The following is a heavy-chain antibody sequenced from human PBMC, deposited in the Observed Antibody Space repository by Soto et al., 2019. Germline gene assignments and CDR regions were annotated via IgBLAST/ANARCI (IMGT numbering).Heavy chain of an antibody. CDR3: AKGRGQNRKFDS. V-gene: IGHV3-23*01. CDR1: GFTFSSYA. CDR2: ISGSGGTA. Sequence: EVQLLESGGGSVQPGGSLRLSCAASGFTFSSYAMHWVRRPPGKGLEWVSSISGSGGTAYYADSVKGRFYISRDSLVNPLYLQLSRLRAGATALYYCAKGRGQNRKFDSWGQGTMVSVSP. J-gene: IGHJ5*01. D-gene: IGHD3-10*01.